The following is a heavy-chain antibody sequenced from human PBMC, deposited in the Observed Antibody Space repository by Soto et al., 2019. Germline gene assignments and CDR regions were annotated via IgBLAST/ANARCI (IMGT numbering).Heavy chain of an antibody. CDR2: IYYSGTT. D-gene: IGHD5-18*01. CDR3: ARNVDTTRAYYFDY. Sequence: SETLSLTCTVSGASINPYYWSWIRQPPGKGLEWIGYIYYSGTTNYNPSLRSRVTISLYTSKNHFSLNLRSVTAADTAVYYCARNVDTTRAYYFDYWGQGILVTVSS. CDR1: GASINPYY. J-gene: IGHJ4*02. V-gene: IGHV4-59*01.